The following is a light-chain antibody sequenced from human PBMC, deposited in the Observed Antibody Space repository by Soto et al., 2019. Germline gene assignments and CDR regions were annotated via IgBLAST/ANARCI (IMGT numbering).Light chain of an antibody. CDR2: DVS. CDR3: SSYTSIYTYD. J-gene: IGLJ1*01. V-gene: IGLV2-14*03. Sequence: QSALTQPASVSGSPGQSVTISCAGTSSDVGGYNFVSWYQQHPGKAPQLMIYDVSSRPSGVSNRFSGSKSGNTASLTISGLQAEDEADYYCSSYTSIYTYDFGTGTKVTVL. CDR1: SSDVGGYNF.